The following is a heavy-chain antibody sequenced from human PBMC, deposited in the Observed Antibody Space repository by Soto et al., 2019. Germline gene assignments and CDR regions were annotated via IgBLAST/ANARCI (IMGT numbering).Heavy chain of an antibody. Sequence: SETLSLTCAVYGGPFSGYYWSWIRQPPGEGLEWIGEINHSGSTHYNPSLRSRVTISVDTSKNQFSLKLSSVTAADTAVYYCARGQDYYESSGYYFDYWGQGTLVTVSS. J-gene: IGHJ4*02. CDR3: ARGQDYYESSGYYFDY. CDR2: INHSGST. D-gene: IGHD3-22*01. V-gene: IGHV4-34*01. CDR1: GGPFSGYY.